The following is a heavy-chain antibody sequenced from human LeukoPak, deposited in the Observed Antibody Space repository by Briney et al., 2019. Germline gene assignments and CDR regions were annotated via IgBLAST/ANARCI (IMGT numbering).Heavy chain of an antibody. D-gene: IGHD6-25*01. CDR2: IWYDGSNK. CDR3: ARGTGPAASDIDY. V-gene: IGHV3-33*01. CDR1: GFTFSSYG. J-gene: IGHJ4*02. Sequence: QPGRSLRLSCAASGFTFSSYGMHWVRQAPGKGLKWVAVIWYDGSNKYYADSVKGRFTISRDNSKNTLYLQMNSLRAEDTAVYYCARGTGPAASDIDYWGQGTLVTVSS.